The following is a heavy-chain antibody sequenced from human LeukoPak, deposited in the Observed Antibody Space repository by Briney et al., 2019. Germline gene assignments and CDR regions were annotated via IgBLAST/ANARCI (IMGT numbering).Heavy chain of an antibody. CDR3: ARDPRYCSSTSCPQPSYYYYYGMDV. V-gene: IGHV3-23*01. D-gene: IGHD2-2*01. Sequence: GGSLRLSCAASGFTFSSYAMNWVRQAPGKGLEWVSAISGGGLSTYYADSAKGRFTISRDNSKNTLYLQMNSLRAEDTAVYYCARDPRYCSSTSCPQPSYYYYYGMDVWGQGTTVTVSS. J-gene: IGHJ6*02. CDR2: ISGGGLST. CDR1: GFTFSSYA.